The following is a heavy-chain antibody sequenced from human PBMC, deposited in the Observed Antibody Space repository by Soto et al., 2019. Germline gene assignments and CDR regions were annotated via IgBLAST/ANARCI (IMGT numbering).Heavy chain of an antibody. CDR1: DVSNSSYY. CDR3: AGVRGAYFDY. V-gene: IGHV4-59*01. Sequence: SQPLSLTCTVSDVSNSSYYWSLIRQPPGKGLEWIRYIYYSGSTNYNTSLKSRVTISVDTSKNQFSLKLSSVTAADTAVYCCAGVRGAYFDYWGEGTLVTVS. J-gene: IGHJ4*02. CDR2: IYYSGST. D-gene: IGHD1-1*01.